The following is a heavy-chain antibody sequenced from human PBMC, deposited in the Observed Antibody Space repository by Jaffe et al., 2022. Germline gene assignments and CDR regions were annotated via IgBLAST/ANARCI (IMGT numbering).Heavy chain of an antibody. CDR1: GGSISSSSYY. Sequence: QLQLQESGPGLVKPSETLSLTCTVSGGSISSSSYYWGWIRQPPGKGLEWIGSIYYSGSTYYNPSLKSRVTISVDTSKNQFSLKLSSVTAADTAVYYCAREGYDILTGYYNAYWGQGTLVTVSS. CDR2: IYYSGST. CDR3: AREGYDILTGYYNAY. V-gene: IGHV4-39*02. D-gene: IGHD3-9*01. J-gene: IGHJ4*02.